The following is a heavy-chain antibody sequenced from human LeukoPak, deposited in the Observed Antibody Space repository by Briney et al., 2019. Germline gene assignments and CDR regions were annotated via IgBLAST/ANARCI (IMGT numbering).Heavy chain of an antibody. CDR2: ISGSGGST. J-gene: IGHJ5*02. V-gene: IGHV3-23*01. CDR3: ARDPRRSNWFDP. CDR1: GFTFSSYA. Sequence: GGSLRLSCAASGFTFSSYAMSWVRQAPGKGLEWVSGISGSGGSTYYADSVKGRFTISRDNSKKTLYLQMNSLRAEDTAVYYCARDPRRSNWFDPWGQGTLVTVSS. D-gene: IGHD3-10*01.